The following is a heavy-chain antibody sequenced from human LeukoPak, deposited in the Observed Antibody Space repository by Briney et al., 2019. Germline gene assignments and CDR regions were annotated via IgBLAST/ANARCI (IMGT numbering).Heavy chain of an antibody. J-gene: IGHJ4*02. V-gene: IGHV3-30-3*02. CDR2: ISYDGSNK. D-gene: IGHD2-2*01. Sequence: PGGSLRLSCAASGFTFSSYAMHWVRQAPGKGLEWVAVISYDGSNKYYADSVKGRFTISRDNSRTTVYLQMNSLRAEDTAVYHCAKDLPAAYFDYWGQGTLLTVSS. CDR3: AKDLPAAYFDY. CDR1: GFTFSSYA.